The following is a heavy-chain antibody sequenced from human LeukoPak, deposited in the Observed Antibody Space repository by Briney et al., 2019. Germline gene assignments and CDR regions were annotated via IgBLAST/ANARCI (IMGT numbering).Heavy chain of an antibody. J-gene: IGHJ3*01. Sequence: KPSETLSLTCAVYGGSFSGYYWICIRQSPGKGLEWIGEINHGGSTTYNPSLKSRVTISVDTSKNQFSLKLSSLTAADTAVYFCARSLLWPTGTFDVWGQGTMVTV. CDR2: INHGGST. CDR1: GGSFSGYY. CDR3: ARSLLWPTGTFDV. V-gene: IGHV4-34*01. D-gene: IGHD2-8*02.